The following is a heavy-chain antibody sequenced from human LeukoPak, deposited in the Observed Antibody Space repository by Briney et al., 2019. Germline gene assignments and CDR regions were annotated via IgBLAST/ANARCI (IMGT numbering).Heavy chain of an antibody. D-gene: IGHD5-24*01. J-gene: IGHJ4*02. Sequence: GGSLRLSCAVSGFTFSSHWMSWVRQAPGKGLEWVANIKQDGSEKYYVDSEKGRFTISRDNAKNSLFLQMNSLRAEDTAVYYCARDGEMPTIYFDYWGQGTLVTVSS. CDR1: GFTFSSHW. CDR3: ARDGEMPTIYFDY. V-gene: IGHV3-7*01. CDR2: IKQDGSEK.